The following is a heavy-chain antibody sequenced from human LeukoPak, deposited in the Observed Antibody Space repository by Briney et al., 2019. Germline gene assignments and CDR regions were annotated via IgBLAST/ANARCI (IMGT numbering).Heavy chain of an antibody. D-gene: IGHD2-21*01. J-gene: IGHJ1*01. Sequence: SETLSLTCTVSGGSISSYYWSWIRQPPGKGLEWIGYIYYSGSTNYNPSLKSRVTISVDTSKNQFSLKLSSVAAADTAVYYCARAIYYYQDWGQGTLVTVSS. CDR1: GGSISSYY. V-gene: IGHV4-59*12. CDR2: IYYSGST. CDR3: ARAIYYYQD.